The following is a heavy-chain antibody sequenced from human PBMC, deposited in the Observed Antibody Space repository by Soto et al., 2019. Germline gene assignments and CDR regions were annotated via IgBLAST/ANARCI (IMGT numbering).Heavy chain of an antibody. V-gene: IGHV4-39*07. D-gene: IGHD3-10*01. Sequence: SETLSLTCTVSGGSISSSSYYWGWIRQPPGKGLEWIGSIYYSGSTNYNPSLKSRVTISVDKSKNQFSLKLSSVTAADTAVYYCARGSGRQVYNYYGMDVWGQGTTVTVSS. J-gene: IGHJ6*02. CDR3: ARGSGRQVYNYYGMDV. CDR2: IYYSGST. CDR1: GGSISSSSYY.